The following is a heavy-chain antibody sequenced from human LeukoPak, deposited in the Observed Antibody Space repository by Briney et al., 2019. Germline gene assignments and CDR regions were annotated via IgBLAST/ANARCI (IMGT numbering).Heavy chain of an antibody. CDR3: AKDLKLGIVQGLAAAGPDY. CDR1: GFTFSNYD. CDR2: MRNDGSQI. V-gene: IGHV3-30*02. D-gene: IGHD6-13*01. J-gene: IGHJ4*02. Sequence: GGSLRLSCVASGFTFSNYDMHWVHQAPGKGLEWVASMRNDGSQIYHADSVKGRFTISRDNSKNTLYLQMNSLRVEDTAIYYCAKDLKLGIVQGLAAAGPDYWGQRTLVTVSS.